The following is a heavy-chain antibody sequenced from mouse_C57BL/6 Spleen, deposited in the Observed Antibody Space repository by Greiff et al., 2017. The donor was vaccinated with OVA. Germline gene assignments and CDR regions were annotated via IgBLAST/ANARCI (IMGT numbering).Heavy chain of an antibody. CDR1: GYAFSSSW. D-gene: IGHD1-1*01. Sequence: QVQLQQSGPELVKPGASVKISCKASGYAFSSSWMNWVKQRPGKGLEWIGRIYPGDGDTNYNGKFKGKATLTADKSSSTAYMQLRSLISEVSAVDSCVRNTTGGEVWGKGTTVTVSS. CDR3: VRNTTGGEV. V-gene: IGHV1-82*01. CDR2: IYPGDGDT. J-gene: IGHJ1*03.